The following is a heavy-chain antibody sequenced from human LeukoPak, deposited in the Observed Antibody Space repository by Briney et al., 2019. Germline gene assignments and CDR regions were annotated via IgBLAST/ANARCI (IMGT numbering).Heavy chain of an antibody. V-gene: IGHV3-21*01. CDR2: ISTSSSYI. J-gene: IGHJ4*02. Sequence: GGSLRLSCAASGFTFSSYSVNWVRQAPGKGLEWVSFISTSSSYIHNADSVKGRFTISRDNAKNSLYLQMSSLRAEDTAVYYCARASLLWFGEFPFDYWGQGTLVTVSS. CDR1: GFTFSSYS. D-gene: IGHD3-10*01. CDR3: ARASLLWFGEFPFDY.